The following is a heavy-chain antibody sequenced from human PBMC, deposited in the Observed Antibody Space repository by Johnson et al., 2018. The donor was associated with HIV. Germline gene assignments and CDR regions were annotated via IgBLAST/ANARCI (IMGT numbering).Heavy chain of an antibody. J-gene: IGHJ3*02. D-gene: IGHD4-17*01. Sequence: QVQLVESGGGVVQPGRSLRLSCAASGFTFSSYGMHWVRQAPGKGLEWVAVISYDGSNKYYADSVKGRFTISRDNSKNTLYLQMNSLRAEDTAVYYCARDLPHDYGVGYAFDIWGQGTMVTVSS. CDR1: GFTFSSYG. CDR2: ISYDGSNK. CDR3: ARDLPHDYGVGYAFDI. V-gene: IGHV3-30*03.